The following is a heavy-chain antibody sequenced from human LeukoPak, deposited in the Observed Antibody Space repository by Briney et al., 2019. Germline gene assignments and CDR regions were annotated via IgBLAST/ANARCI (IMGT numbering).Heavy chain of an antibody. CDR2: ISYDGSNK. CDR1: GFTFSSYA. CDR3: TRRFEASRSFDL. J-gene: IGHJ2*01. V-gene: IGHV3-30-3*01. D-gene: IGHD2-21*01. Sequence: GGSLRLSCAASGFTFSSYAMHWVRQAPGKGLEWVAVISYDGSNKYYADSVKGRFTISRDNSKNTLYLQMNSLRAEDTAVYYCTRRFEASRSFDLWGRGTLVTVSS.